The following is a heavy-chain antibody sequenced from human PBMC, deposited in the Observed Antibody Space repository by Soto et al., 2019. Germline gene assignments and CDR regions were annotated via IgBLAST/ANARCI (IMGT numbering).Heavy chain of an antibody. Sequence: PSETLSLTCTVSGGSISSSYWSWIRQPPGKGLEWLAYIYDDGSANYNPSLKSRATISLDMSKNQFSLKLTSVTAADTAVYYCARDKYCSGGSCRKKWFDPWGQGTLVTVSS. D-gene: IGHD2-15*01. J-gene: IGHJ5*02. CDR2: IYDDGSA. CDR3: ARDKYCSGGSCRKKWFDP. CDR1: GGSISSSY. V-gene: IGHV4-59*01.